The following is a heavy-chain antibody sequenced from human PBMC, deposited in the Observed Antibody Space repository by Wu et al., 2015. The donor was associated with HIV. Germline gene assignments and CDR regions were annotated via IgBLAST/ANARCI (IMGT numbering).Heavy chain of an antibody. Sequence: QVHLVQFGGEVKKPGSSVKVSCKASGYTLTDYFIHWVRQAPGQRLEWMGWVNTNTGGTKYAQKFQGRVTMTRDTSISTAYMELTSLRSDDTAIYYCARDELFRVDDSLDLWGQGTVVTVSS. V-gene: IGHV1-2*02. CDR2: VNTNTGGT. D-gene: IGHD2-21*01. CDR1: GYTLTDYF. J-gene: IGHJ3*01. CDR3: ARDELFRVDDSLDL.